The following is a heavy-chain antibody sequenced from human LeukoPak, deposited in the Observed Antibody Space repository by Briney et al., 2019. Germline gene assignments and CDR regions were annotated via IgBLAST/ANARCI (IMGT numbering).Heavy chain of an antibody. CDR2: INPNSGGT. D-gene: IGHD2-21*01. CDR3: ARELLGYYYYMDV. CDR1: GYTFTGYY. V-gene: IGHV1-2*02. J-gene: IGHJ6*03. Sequence: ASVKVSCKASGYTFTGYYMHWVRQAPGQGLEWMGWINPNSGGTNYAQKFQGRVTMTRDTSISTAYMELSRLRSDDTAVYYCARELLGYYYYMDVWGKGTTVTVSS.